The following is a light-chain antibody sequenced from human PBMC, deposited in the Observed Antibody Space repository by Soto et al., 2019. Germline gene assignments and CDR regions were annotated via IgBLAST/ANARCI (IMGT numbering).Light chain of an antibody. CDR3: QQYNNWPWT. CDR2: GAS. J-gene: IGKJ1*01. Sequence: EIVLTQSPATLSLSPGERATLFCRASQSVSSNLAWYQQKPGQAPRLLIYGASTRATGMAGRFSGSGSGTEFTLTISSLQSEDFAVYYCQQYNNWPWTFGQGTKVDIK. CDR1: QSVSSN. V-gene: IGKV3-15*01.